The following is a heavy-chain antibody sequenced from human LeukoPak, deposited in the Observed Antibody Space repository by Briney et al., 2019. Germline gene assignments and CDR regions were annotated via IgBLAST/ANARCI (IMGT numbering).Heavy chain of an antibody. CDR2: IYYSGST. V-gene: IGHV4-59*05. J-gene: IGHJ4*02. Sequence: SSETLSLTCTVSGGSISSYYWSWIRQPPGKGLEWIGSIYYSGSTYYNPSLKSRVTISVDTSKNQFSLKLSSVTAADTAVYYCARRGGSQDDWGQGTLVTVSS. CDR1: GGSISSYY. CDR3: ARRGGSQDD. D-gene: IGHD3-3*01.